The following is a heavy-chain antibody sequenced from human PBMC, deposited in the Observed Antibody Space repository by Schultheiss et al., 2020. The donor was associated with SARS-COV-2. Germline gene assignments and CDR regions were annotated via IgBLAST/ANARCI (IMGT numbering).Heavy chain of an antibody. V-gene: IGHV4-39*01. J-gene: IGHJ6*02. CDR3: ARQGPSVENYYYYGMDV. CDR2: IYYSGST. Sequence: SETLSLTCTVSGGSISSSSYYWGWIRQPPGKGLEWIGSIYYSGSTYYNPSLKSRVTISVDTSKNQFSLKLSSVTAADTAVYYCARQGPSVENYYYYGMDVWGQGTTGTVSS. CDR1: GGSISSSSYY.